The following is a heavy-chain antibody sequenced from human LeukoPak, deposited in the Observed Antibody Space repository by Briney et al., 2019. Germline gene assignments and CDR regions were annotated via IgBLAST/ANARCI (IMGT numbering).Heavy chain of an antibody. CDR2: INPNSGGT. CDR1: GYTFTGYY. J-gene: IGHJ6*03. Sequence: ASVKVSCKASGYTFTGYYMHWVRQAPGQGLEWMGWINPNSGGTNYAQKFQGRVTMTRDTSISTAYMELSRLRSDDTAVYYCARGTAVIVVVVAATPGDYYYMDVWGKGTTVTVSS. D-gene: IGHD2-15*01. CDR3: ARGTAVIVVVVAATPGDYYYMDV. V-gene: IGHV1-2*02.